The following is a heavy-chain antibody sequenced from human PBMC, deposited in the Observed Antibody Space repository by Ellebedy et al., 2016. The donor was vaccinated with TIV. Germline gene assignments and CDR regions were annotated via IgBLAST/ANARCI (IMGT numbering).Heavy chain of an antibody. CDR3: ARGYGLDV. CDR2: IRSSGAPI. V-gene: IGHV3-21*01. CDR1: GFTFSTYS. J-gene: IGHJ6*02. Sequence: GESLKISCVASGFTFSTYSMNWVRQAPGKGLEWVSFIRSSGAPISYADSVKGRFTISRDNTKNSLYLQMNSLRANDTAIYYCARGYGLDVWGQGTTVTVPS.